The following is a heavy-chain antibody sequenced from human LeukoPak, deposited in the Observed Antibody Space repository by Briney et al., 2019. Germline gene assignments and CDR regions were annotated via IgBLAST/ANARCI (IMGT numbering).Heavy chain of an antibody. CDR1: GGSISSGDYY. Sequence: SETLSLTCTVSGGSISSGDYYWSWIRQPPGKGLEWIGYIYYSGSTYYNPSLKSRVTISVDTSKNQFSLKLSSVTAADTAVYYCARDCSSTSCYFSIDYWGQGTLVTVSS. D-gene: IGHD2-2*01. V-gene: IGHV4-30-4*08. J-gene: IGHJ4*02. CDR2: IYYSGST. CDR3: ARDCSSTSCYFSIDY.